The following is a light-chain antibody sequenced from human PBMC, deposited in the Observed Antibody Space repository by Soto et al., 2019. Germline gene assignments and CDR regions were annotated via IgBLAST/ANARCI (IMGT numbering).Light chain of an antibody. CDR3: QQTYNTPYT. Sequence: IHMTQSPSSLSASVGDRVTITCRASQRITTYLNWYQQKSGEAPKLLISTSGTLQRGVPSRFTGSGSGTDFTLTITGLQRADFATYFCQQTYNTPYTFGQGTKLEIK. CDR2: TSG. V-gene: IGKV1-39*01. CDR1: QRITTY. J-gene: IGKJ2*01.